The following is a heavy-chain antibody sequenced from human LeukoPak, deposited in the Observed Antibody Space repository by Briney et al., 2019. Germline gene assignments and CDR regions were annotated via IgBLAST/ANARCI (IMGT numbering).Heavy chain of an antibody. V-gene: IGHV3-64*02. CDR2: ISSNGGST. CDR1: GFTFSVSV. D-gene: IGHD3-10*01. CDR3: ARDLSGGGLDY. J-gene: IGHJ4*02. Sequence: GGSLRLSCAASGFTFSVSVMHWVRQAPGKGLEYVSVISSNGGSTSYADSVKGRFTISRDNSKNTLYLQMGSLRAEDMAVYYCARDLSGGGLDYWGQGTLVTVSS.